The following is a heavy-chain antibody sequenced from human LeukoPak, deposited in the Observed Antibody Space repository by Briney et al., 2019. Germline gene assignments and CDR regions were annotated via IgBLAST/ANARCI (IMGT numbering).Heavy chain of an antibody. Sequence: SESLSLTCAVYGGSFSGYFWTWIRQPPGKGLEWIGEITHSGSTNYNPSLKSRVIISTDTSNNQFSLKLSSVTAADTAVYYCARGPPQTYFHGNGYYYFDYWGQGTLVTVSS. D-gene: IGHD3-22*01. J-gene: IGHJ4*02. V-gene: IGHV4-34*01. CDR1: GGSFSGYF. CDR3: ARGPPQTYFHGNGYYYFDY. CDR2: ITHSGST.